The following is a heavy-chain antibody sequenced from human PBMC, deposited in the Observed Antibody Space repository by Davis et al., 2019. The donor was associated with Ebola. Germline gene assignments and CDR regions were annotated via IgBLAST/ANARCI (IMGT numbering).Heavy chain of an antibody. CDR2: ISYDGTNK. D-gene: IGHD5-18*01. Sequence: PGGSLRLSCAASGFTFSSYGMHWVRQAPGKGLEWVAVISYDGTNKYYADSVKGRFTISRDNSKNTLYLQMNSLRAEDTAVYYCAKEGYSYGLAGYMDVWGKGITVTVSS. CDR3: AKEGYSYGLAGYMDV. J-gene: IGHJ6*03. CDR1: GFTFSSYG. V-gene: IGHV3-30*18.